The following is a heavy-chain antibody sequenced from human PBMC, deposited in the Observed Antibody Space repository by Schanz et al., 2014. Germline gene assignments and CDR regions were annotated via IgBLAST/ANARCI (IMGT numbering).Heavy chain of an antibody. V-gene: IGHV4-39*01. CDR3: ARHNRVWFGKEGC. CDR1: GGSISDSGAY. CDR2: LFYGGSK. Sequence: QLQMQTSGPGLVRPWETLSLTCTVSGGSISDSGAYWGWFRQTPGKGLEWIANLFYGGSKYYNPSFQSRVTMSVAASNTQSSLRLGSVTAADTGVYYCARHNRVWFGKEGCWGQGTLVTVSS. J-gene: IGHJ4*02. D-gene: IGHD3-10*01.